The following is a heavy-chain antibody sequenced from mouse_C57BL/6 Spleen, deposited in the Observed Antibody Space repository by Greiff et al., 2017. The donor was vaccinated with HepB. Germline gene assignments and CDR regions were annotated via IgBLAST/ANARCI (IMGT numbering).Heavy chain of an antibody. CDR3: AKEGDYDYSDY. CDR2: IYPGSGGT. V-gene: IGHV1-54*01. J-gene: IGHJ2*01. D-gene: IGHD2-4*01. CDR1: GYAFTNYL. Sequence: VQLQQSGAELVRPGPSVKVSCKASGYAFTNYLIEWVKQRPGQGLEWIGVIYPGSGGTNYNEKFKGKATLTADKSSSTAYMQLSSLTSEDSAVYFCAKEGDYDYSDYWGQGTTLTVSS.